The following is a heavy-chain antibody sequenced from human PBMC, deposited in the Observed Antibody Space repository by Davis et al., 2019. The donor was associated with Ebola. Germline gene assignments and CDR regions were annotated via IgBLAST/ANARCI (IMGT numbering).Heavy chain of an antibody. CDR1: GGSISSYY. CDR2: IYYSGST. CDR3: ARSPSDGYNYRAAFDI. D-gene: IGHD5-24*01. J-gene: IGHJ3*02. Sequence: PSETLSLTCTVSGGSISSYYWSWIRQPPGKGLEWIGYIYYSGSTNYNPSLKSRVTISVDTSKNQFTLKLSSVTAADTAVYYCARSPSDGYNYRAAFDIWGQGTMVTVSS. V-gene: IGHV4-59*01.